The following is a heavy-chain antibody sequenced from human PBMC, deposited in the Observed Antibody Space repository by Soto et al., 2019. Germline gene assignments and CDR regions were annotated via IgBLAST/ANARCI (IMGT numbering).Heavy chain of an antibody. J-gene: IGHJ4*02. V-gene: IGHV4-31*03. CDR1: GGSISNAAYY. CDR3: AREYTYGSNFFDC. Sequence: TLSLTCTVSGGSISNAAYYWSWIRQHPGKGLEWIGYISRSGSTYYNPSLKSRVIISVDTSKNQFSLSLTSVTAADTAVYYCAREYTYGSNFFDCWGQGALVTVSS. D-gene: IGHD2-2*02. CDR2: ISRSGST.